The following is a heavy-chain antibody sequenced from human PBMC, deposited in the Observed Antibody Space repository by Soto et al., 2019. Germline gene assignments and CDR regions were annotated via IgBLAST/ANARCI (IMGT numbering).Heavy chain of an antibody. CDR2: ISAHNGNT. D-gene: IGHD5-18*01. Sequence: QVHLVQSGAEVKKPGASVKVSCKGSGYAFTTYGITWVRQAPGQGLEWMGWISAHNGNTNYAQKLQGRVTVTRDTSTSTAYMELRSLRSDDTAVYYCASGIQLWLRRINNGYSGWGQGTLVTVSS. CDR1: GYAFTTYG. CDR3: ASGIQLWLRRINNGYSG. V-gene: IGHV1-18*01. J-gene: IGHJ4*02.